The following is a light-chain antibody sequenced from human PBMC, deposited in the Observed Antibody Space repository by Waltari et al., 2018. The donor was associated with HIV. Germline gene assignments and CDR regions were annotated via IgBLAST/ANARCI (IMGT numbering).Light chain of an antibody. CDR2: SVS. CDR3: QQSHSVPLT. V-gene: IGKV1-39*01. Sequence: DIQMTQSPSSLSASVGYRVTITCRASQNIHTFLNWFQQKQGKPPKLLFYSVSGLQSGVPSTFSASGSGTEFTLTIGGLQPGDVGTYYCQQSHSVPLTFGGGTRVEVK. CDR1: QNIHTF. J-gene: IGKJ4*01.